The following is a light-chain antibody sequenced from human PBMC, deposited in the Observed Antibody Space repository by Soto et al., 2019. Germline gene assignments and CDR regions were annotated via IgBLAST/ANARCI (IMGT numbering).Light chain of an antibody. CDR1: SSNIGAGYD. CDR3: QSYDSSLSGFYV. J-gene: IGLJ1*01. Sequence: QSVLTQPPSVSGAPGQRVTISCTGSSSNIGAGYDVHWYQQLPGTSPKLLIYANSNRPSGVPDRFSGSKSGTSASLAITWLQAEDEADYYCQSYDSSLSGFYVFGTGTKLTVL. CDR2: ANS. V-gene: IGLV1-40*01.